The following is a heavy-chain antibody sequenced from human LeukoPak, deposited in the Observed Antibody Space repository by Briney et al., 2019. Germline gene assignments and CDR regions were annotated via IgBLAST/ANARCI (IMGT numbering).Heavy chain of an antibody. CDR3: ARAQRSEVEGWFDP. Sequence: SETLSLTCTVSGGSISSYYWSWIRQPPGKGLEWIGYIYYSGSTSYNPSLKSRVTISVDTSKNQFSLKLSSVTAADTAVYYCARAQRSEVEGWFDPWGQGTLVTVSS. J-gene: IGHJ5*02. D-gene: IGHD5-24*01. CDR1: GGSISSYY. CDR2: IYYSGST. V-gene: IGHV4-59*01.